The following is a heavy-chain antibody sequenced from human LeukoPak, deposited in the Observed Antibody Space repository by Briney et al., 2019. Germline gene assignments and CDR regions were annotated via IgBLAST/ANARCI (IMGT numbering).Heavy chain of an antibody. CDR1: GFTFSSYG. V-gene: IGHV3-30*19. Sequence: GGSLRLSCAASGFTFSSYGMHWVRQAPGKGLEWLAIISFDGTNKYYADSVRGRSTISRDNSKNTLYLQMNSLRTEDTAVYYCARDQQGFDPWGQGTLVTVSS. CDR3: ARDQQGFDP. J-gene: IGHJ5*02. CDR2: ISFDGTNK.